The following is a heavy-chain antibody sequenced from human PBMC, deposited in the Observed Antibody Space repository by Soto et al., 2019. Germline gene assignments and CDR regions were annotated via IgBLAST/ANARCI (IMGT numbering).Heavy chain of an antibody. J-gene: IGHJ5*02. CDR1: GYTFTGHY. Sequence: ASVKVSCKASGYTFTGHYMHWVRQVSGKGLEYLGWLKSDNGGAYFAPKFQGRVTFTRDTSTTTVYMELSGLRSDDTAVYFCARDLCPLGSGSACPKYGFDPWGQGTTVTVSS. D-gene: IGHD3-10*01. CDR2: LKSDNGGA. CDR3: ARDLCPLGSGSACPKYGFDP. V-gene: IGHV1-2*02.